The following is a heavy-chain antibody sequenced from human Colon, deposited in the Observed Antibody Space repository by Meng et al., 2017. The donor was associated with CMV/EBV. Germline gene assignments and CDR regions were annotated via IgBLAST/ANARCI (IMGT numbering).Heavy chain of an antibody. J-gene: IGHJ6*02. D-gene: IGHD3-3*01. Sequence: GESLKISCVASGFTFTRHWMIWVRQPPGKGLEWVANIKEDGSTKLYVDSVKGRFTISRDNSKNSLFLQMNSLRAEDTAVYYCARDPSFITISGDLIYGLDVWGQGTTVTVSS. CDR3: ARDPSFITISGDLIYGLDV. CDR2: IKEDGSTK. CDR1: GFTFTRHW. V-gene: IGHV3-7*01.